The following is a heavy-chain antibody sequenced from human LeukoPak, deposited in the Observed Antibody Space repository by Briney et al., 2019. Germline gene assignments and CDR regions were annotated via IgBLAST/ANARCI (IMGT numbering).Heavy chain of an antibody. CDR1: GFTFNTYG. V-gene: IGHV3-23*01. J-gene: IGHJ4*02. D-gene: IGHD6-6*01. Sequence: GGSLRLSCAASGFTFNTYGMTWVRQAPGKGLEWVSSITGSGLNTYYADSVKGRFTISRDNSRNTLYLQMNTLRVEDTAVYYCAKGLRILVWVQGTLVTVSS. CDR3: AKGLRILV. CDR2: ITGSGLNT.